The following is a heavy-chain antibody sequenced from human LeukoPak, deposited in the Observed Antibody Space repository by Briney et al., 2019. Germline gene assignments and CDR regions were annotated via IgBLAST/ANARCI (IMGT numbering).Heavy chain of an antibody. CDR2: IYYSGST. CDR1: GGSISSYY. CDR3: ARGAAAGIPYFDY. D-gene: IGHD6-13*01. J-gene: IGHJ4*02. V-gene: IGHV4-59*01. Sequence: SETLSLTCTVSGGSISSYYWSWIRQPPGKGLEWIGYIYYSGSTNYNPSLKSRVTISVDTSKNQFSLKLSSVTAADTAVYYCARGAAAGIPYFDYWGQGTLVTVSS.